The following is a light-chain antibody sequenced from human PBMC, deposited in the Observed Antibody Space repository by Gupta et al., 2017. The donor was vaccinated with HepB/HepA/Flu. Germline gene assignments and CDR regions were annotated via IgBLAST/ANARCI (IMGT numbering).Light chain of an antibody. J-gene: IGKJ1*01. CDR3: QHHTDWPPRT. Sequence: EIVMTQSPATLSVSPGRRATLSCRASQNIGSNLAWYQQRPGQPPSLLIFHASLSDAGIPSRFSGIGLGTEFTLTISSPQSEDSAVYYCQHHTDWPPRTFGQGSKVEIK. CDR1: QNIGSN. CDR2: HAS. V-gene: IGKV3-15*01.